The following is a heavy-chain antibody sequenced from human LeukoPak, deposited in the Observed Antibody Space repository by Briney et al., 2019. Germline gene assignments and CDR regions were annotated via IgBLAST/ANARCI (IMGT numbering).Heavy chain of an antibody. CDR3: ARVLMTTAGSTRDGYNRGSNYYYGMDV. D-gene: IGHD5-24*01. J-gene: IGHJ6*02. V-gene: IGHV4-59*01. CDR2: IYYSGST. CDR1: GGSISSYY. Sequence: SETLSLTCTVSGGSISSYYWSWIRQPPGKGLEWIGYIYYSGSTNYNPSLKSRVTISVDTSKNQFSLKLSSVTAADTAVYYCARVLMTTAGSTRDGYNRGSNYYYGMDVWGQGTTVTVSS.